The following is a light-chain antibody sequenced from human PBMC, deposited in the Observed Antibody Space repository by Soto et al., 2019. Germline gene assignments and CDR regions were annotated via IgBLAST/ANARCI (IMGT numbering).Light chain of an antibody. CDR2: AAS. CDR1: QSISSY. J-gene: IGKJ5*01. CDR3: QQSYRTPPIT. Sequence: DIQMTQSPSSLSESVGDRVTITCRAGQSISSYLNWYQQKPGKAPKLLIYAASSLQSGVPSRFSGSGSGTDFTLTISSLQPEDFATYYCQQSYRTPPITFGQWTRLEIK. V-gene: IGKV1-39*01.